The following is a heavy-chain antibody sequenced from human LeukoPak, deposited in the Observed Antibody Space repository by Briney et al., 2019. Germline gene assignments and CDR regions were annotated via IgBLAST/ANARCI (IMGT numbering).Heavy chain of an antibody. D-gene: IGHD2-21*02. CDR3: ATDCGGDCYAVGD. CDR1: GYTFTGYY. J-gene: IGHJ4*02. CDR2: INPNSGGT. Sequence: ASVKVSCKASGYTFTGYYMHWVRQAHGQGLEWMGWINPNSGGTNYAQKFQGRVTMTRDTSISTAYMELSRLRSDDTAVYYCATDCGGDCYAVGDWGQGTLVTVSS. V-gene: IGHV1-2*02.